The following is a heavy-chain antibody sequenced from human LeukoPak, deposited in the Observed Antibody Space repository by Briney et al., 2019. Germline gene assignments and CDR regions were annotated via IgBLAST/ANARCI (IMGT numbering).Heavy chain of an antibody. CDR2: IYYSGST. J-gene: IGHJ4*02. V-gene: IGHV4-59*11. CDR3: ARVKSSSFFFTFDY. CDR1: GGSISSHY. D-gene: IGHD6-6*01. Sequence: SETLSLTCTVSGGSISSHYWSWIRQPPGKGLEWIGYIYYSGSTSYNPSLKSRVTISVDTSKNQFSLELGSVTAADTAVYYCARVKSSSFFFTFDYWGQGTLVTVSS.